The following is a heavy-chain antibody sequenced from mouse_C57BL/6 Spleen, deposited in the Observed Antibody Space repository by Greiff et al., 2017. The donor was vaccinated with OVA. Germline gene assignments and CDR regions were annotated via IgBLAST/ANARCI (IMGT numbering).Heavy chain of an antibody. V-gene: IGHV1-82*01. J-gene: IGHJ2*01. D-gene: IGHD2-1*01. CDR1: GYAFSSSW. CDR2: IYPGDGDT. CDR3: ARGSYGNYGYFDY. Sequence: QVQLQQSGPELVKPGASVKISCKASGYAFSSSWMNWVKQRPGKGLEWIGRIYPGDGDTNYNGKFKGKATLTADKSSSTAYMQLSSLTSEYSAVYFCARGSYGNYGYFDYWGQGTTLTVSS.